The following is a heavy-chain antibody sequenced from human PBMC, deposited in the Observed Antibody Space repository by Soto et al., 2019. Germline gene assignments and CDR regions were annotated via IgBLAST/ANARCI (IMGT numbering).Heavy chain of an antibody. CDR1: GGSISSSSYY. Sequence: SETLSLTCTVSGGSISSSSYYWGWIRQPPGKGLEWIGSIYYSGSTYYNPSLKSRVTISVDTSKNQFSLKLSSVTAADTAVYYCAAYDSSPYYYGMDVWGQGTTVTVSS. D-gene: IGHD3-3*01. CDR3: AAYDSSPYYYGMDV. CDR2: IYYSGST. J-gene: IGHJ6*02. V-gene: IGHV4-39*01.